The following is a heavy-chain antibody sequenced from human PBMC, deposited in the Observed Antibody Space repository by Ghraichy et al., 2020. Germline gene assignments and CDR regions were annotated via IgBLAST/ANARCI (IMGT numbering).Heavy chain of an antibody. V-gene: IGHV1-2*02. D-gene: IGHD2-15*01. CDR2: INPNSGGT. CDR3: ATEGYCSGGSCYPYYYYGMDV. Sequence: ASVKVSCKASGYTFTGYYMHWVRQAPGQGLEWMGWINPNSGGTNYAQKFQGRVTMTRDTSISTAYMELSRLRSDDTAVYYCATEGYCSGGSCYPYYYYGMDVWGQGTTVTVSS. J-gene: IGHJ6*02. CDR1: GYTFTGYY.